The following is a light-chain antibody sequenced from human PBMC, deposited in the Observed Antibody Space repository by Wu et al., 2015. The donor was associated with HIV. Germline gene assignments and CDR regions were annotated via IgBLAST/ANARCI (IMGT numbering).Light chain of an antibody. Sequence: EIVLTQSPATLSLSPGETATLSCRASQSVSSYLAWYQQKPGQAPRLLIYDASNRATGIPARFSGRGSGTGSTLTISSLEPEDFAVYYCQQRTSWPLTFGQGTRLEIK. V-gene: IGKV3-11*01. CDR2: DAS. J-gene: IGKJ5*01. CDR3: QQRTSWPLT. CDR1: QSVSSY.